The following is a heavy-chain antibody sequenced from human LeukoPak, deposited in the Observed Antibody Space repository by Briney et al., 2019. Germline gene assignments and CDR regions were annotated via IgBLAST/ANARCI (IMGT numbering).Heavy chain of an antibody. CDR2: ISSSSSYI. CDR1: GFTFSNYS. V-gene: IGHV3-21*01. Sequence: GGSLRLSCAASGFTFSNYSMNWVRQAPGKGLEWVSSISSSSSYIYYADSVKGRFTISRDNAKNSLYLQMNSLRAEDTAVYYCARDRFYSGYDSDYWGQGTLVTVSS. J-gene: IGHJ4*02. D-gene: IGHD5-12*01. CDR3: ARDRFYSGYDSDY.